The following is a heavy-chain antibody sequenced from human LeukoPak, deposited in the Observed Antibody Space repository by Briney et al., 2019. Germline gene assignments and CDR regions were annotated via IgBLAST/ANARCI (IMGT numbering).Heavy chain of an antibody. CDR1: GGSISSYY. D-gene: IGHD3-10*01. J-gene: IGHJ6*03. CDR3: ARDVPFISLDYYYYYYMDV. CDR2: IYYSGST. Sequence: SETLSLTCTVSGGSISSYYWSWIRQPPGKGLEWIGYIYYSGSTNYNPSLKSRVTISVDTSKNQFSLKLSSVTAADTAVYYCARDVPFISLDYYYYYYMDVWGKGTTVTISS. V-gene: IGHV4-59*12.